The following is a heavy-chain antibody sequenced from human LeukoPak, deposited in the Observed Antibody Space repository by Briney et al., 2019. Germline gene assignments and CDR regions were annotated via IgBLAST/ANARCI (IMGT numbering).Heavy chain of an antibody. V-gene: IGHV3-48*02. Sequence: GGSLRLSCAASAFTFSDYSMNWVRQAPGKGLKWISYIDTSSSTMYYADSVMGRFTISRDNARESLYLQINSLRDEDTGVYYCAREDDSWGPNNLDLWGQGTMVTVSS. D-gene: IGHD7-27*01. J-gene: IGHJ3*01. CDR1: AFTFSDYS. CDR2: IDTSSSTM. CDR3: AREDDSWGPNNLDL.